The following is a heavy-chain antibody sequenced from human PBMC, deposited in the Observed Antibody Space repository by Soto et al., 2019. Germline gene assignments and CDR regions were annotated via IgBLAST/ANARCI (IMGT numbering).Heavy chain of an antibody. CDR2: ISYDGSNK. D-gene: IGHD3-9*01. V-gene: IGHV3-30-3*01. Sequence: PGGSLRLSCAASGFTFSSYAMHWVRQAPGKGLEWVAVISYDGSNKYYADSVKGRFTISRDNSKNTLYLQMNSLRAEDTAVYYCAREETVLRYFDWLPFDYWGQGTLVTVSS. J-gene: IGHJ4*02. CDR3: AREETVLRYFDWLPFDY. CDR1: GFTFSSYA.